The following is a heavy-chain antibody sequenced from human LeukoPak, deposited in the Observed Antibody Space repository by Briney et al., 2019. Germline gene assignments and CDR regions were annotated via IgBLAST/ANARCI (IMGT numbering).Heavy chain of an antibody. J-gene: IGHJ4*02. Sequence: GSLRLSCAASGVTRNSNYMNWVRPAPGKGLEWVSVVYSDDTTYYADSVKGRFTISRDNSKNTLYLQMNNLRAEDTAVYYCARGGGYYAIDYWGQGTLVTVSS. D-gene: IGHD1-26*01. CDR2: VYSDDTT. V-gene: IGHV3-53*01. CDR3: ARGGGYYAIDY. CDR1: GVTRNSNY.